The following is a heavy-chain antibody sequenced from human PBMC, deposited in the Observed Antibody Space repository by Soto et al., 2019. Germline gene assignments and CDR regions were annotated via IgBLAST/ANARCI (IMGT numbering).Heavy chain of an antibody. D-gene: IGHD3-16*02. Sequence: PRGSLTLSCEASVFTFSKYAMTWVRQAQGMGLEWVSSISGSGGSTYYADSVKGRFTISRDNSKDTVYLQMNSLRAEDTALYYCATISYRLSAHFRDDYFVMDFLVHGTTVTVSS. V-gene: IGHV3-23*01. CDR2: ISGSGGST. CDR3: ATISYRLSAHFRDDYFVMDF. J-gene: IGHJ6*02. CDR1: VFTFSKYA.